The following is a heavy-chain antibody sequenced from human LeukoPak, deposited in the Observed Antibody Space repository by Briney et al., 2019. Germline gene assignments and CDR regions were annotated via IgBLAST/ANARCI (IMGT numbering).Heavy chain of an antibody. CDR3: ARAKVPGIAAAGINFHNWSDP. J-gene: IGHJ5*02. CDR1: GDSVSSNSAA. CDR2: TYYRSKWYN. Sequence: SQTLSLTCAISGDSVSSNSAAWNWIRQSPSRGLEWLGRTYYRSKWYNDYAVSVKSRITLNPDTSKNQFSLQLNSVTPEDTAVYYCARAKVPGIAAAGINFHNWSDPWGQGTLVTVSS. D-gene: IGHD6-13*01. V-gene: IGHV6-1*01.